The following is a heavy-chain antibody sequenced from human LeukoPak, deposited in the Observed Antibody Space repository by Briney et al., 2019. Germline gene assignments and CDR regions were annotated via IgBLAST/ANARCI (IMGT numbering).Heavy chain of an antibody. CDR2: INPNSGNA. V-gene: IGHV1-8*01. Sequence: ASVTVSCKASGYTFSDYDINWVRQPTAQGLERMGWINPNSGNAGYAQKFQGRVTMTRNTSISTVYMELRSVGSEDAAVYYCARALAWGGSSYSYYYMDVWDKGTTVTVPS. J-gene: IGHJ6*03. CDR1: GYTFSDYD. D-gene: IGHD1-26*01. CDR3: ARALAWGGSSYSYYYMDV.